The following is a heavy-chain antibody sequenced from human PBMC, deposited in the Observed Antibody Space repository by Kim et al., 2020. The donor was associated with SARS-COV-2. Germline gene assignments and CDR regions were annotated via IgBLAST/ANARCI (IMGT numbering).Heavy chain of an antibody. Sequence: SVKVSCKASGGTFSSYTISWVRQAPGQGLEWMGRIIPILGIANYAQKFQGRVTITADKSTSTAYMELSSLRSEDTAVYYCARSSQKTYSSSWYWFDPWGQGTLVTVSS. CDR3: ARSSQKTYSSSWYWFDP. J-gene: IGHJ5*02. V-gene: IGHV1-69*02. CDR1: GGTFSSYT. CDR2: IIPILGIA. D-gene: IGHD6-13*01.